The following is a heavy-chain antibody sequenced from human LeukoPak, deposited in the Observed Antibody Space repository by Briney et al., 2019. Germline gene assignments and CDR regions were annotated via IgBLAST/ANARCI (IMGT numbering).Heavy chain of an antibody. V-gene: IGHV3-30*02. J-gene: IGHJ3*02. CDR2: IRYDGSNK. CDR3: ANLAVSLLWFGELLPADAFDI. D-gene: IGHD3-10*01. Sequence: GGSLRLSCAASGFTFSSYGMHWVRQAPGKGLEWVAFIRYDGSNKYYADSVKGRFTISRDNSKNTLYLQMNSLRAEDTAVYYCANLAVSLLWFGELLPADAFDIWGQGTMVTVSS. CDR1: GFTFSSYG.